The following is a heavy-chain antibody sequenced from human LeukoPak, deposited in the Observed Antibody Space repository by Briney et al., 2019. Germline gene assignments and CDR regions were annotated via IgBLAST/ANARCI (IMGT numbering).Heavy chain of an antibody. D-gene: IGHD6-19*01. V-gene: IGHV3-21*01. Sequence: GSLRLSCAASGFTFSTYTMNWVRQAPGKGLEWVSFISSSGSDINYSDSVKGRFTISRDNAKNSLYLQMNSLRAEDTAVYYCARAVAGYFDYWGQGTLVTVSS. J-gene: IGHJ4*02. CDR2: ISSSGSDI. CDR1: GFTFSTYT. CDR3: ARAVAGYFDY.